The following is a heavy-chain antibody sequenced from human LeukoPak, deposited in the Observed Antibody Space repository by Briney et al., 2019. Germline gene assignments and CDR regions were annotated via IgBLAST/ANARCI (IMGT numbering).Heavy chain of an antibody. CDR1: GFVFNNYP. D-gene: IGHD2-2*01. CDR2: INGGGDST. J-gene: IGHJ4*02. V-gene: IGHV3-23*01. CDR3: ARDYCSSTSCLFDY. Sequence: GGSLRLSCAASGFVFNNYPMSWVRQAPGKGLEWVSVINGGGDSTYYADSVKGRFTISRDNSKNTLFLQMNSLRAEDTAVYYCARDYCSSTSCLFDYWGQGTLVTVSS.